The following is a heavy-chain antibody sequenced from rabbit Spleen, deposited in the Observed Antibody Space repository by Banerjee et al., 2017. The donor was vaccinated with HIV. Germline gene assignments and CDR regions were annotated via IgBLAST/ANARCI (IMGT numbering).Heavy chain of an antibody. Sequence: ESGGGLVKPGASLTLTCTASGFSFSSSYDMCWVRQAPGKGLEWIACIDTGSSGFTYFASWAKGRFTISKTSSTTVTLQMTSLTAADTATYFCARDTSSSFSSYGMDLWGQGTLVTVS. CDR3: ARDTSSSFSSYGMDL. CDR1: GFSFSSSYD. D-gene: IGHD1-1*01. V-gene: IGHV1S40*01. CDR2: IDTGSSGFT. J-gene: IGHJ6*01.